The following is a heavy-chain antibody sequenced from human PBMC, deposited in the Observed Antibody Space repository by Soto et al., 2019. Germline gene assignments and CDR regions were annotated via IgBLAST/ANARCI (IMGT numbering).Heavy chain of an antibody. CDR2: INHSGST. CDR1: GGSFSGYY. CDR3: ARGPGSYRLPYAY. Sequence: QAQLQQWGAGLLKPSETLSLTCAVYGGSFSGYYWSWIRQPPGKGLEWIGEINHSGSTNYNPSLKSRVTITVDTSKTQFSLKLSSVTAADTAVYYCARGPGSYRLPYAYWGQGTLVTVSS. D-gene: IGHD3-16*02. J-gene: IGHJ4*02. V-gene: IGHV4-34*01.